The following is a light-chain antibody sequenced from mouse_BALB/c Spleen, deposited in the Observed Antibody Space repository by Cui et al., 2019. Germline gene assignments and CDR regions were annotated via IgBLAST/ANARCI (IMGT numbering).Light chain of an antibody. CDR3: HQWSSYPPT. CDR2: STS. Sequence: QIVLTQSPAIMSAYPGEKVTLTCSASSSVSSSSLYWYQQKPGSSPKLWIYSTSNLASGVPARFSGSGSGTSYSLTISSMEAEDAASYYCHQWSSYPPTFGSGTKLEIK. J-gene: IGKJ4*01. V-gene: IGKV4-79*01. CDR1: SSVSSSS.